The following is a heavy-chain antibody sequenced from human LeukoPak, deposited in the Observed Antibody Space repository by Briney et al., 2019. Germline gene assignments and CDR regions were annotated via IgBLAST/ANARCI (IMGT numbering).Heavy chain of an antibody. CDR2: IYSGGRT. CDR1: GFTFSSYV. J-gene: IGHJ4*02. V-gene: IGHV3-53*01. Sequence: GGSLRLSCSASGFTFSSYVLSWVRQAPGKGLEWVSVIYSGGRTHYADSVKGRLTISRDNSKNTLYLQMNSLRAEDTAVYHCARGEGLFDYWGQGTLVTVSS. CDR3: ARGEGLFDY.